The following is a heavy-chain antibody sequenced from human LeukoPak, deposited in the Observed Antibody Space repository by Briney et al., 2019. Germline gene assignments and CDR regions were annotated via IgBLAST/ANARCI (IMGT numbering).Heavy chain of an antibody. Sequence: GGSLRLSCAASGFTFSDYYMSWIRQAPGKGLEWVSYISSSGSTIYYADSVKGRLTISRDNAKNSLYLQMNSLRAEDTAVYYCARALDYYYYMDVWGKGTTVTVSS. CDR1: GFTFSDYY. CDR3: ARALDYYYYMDV. J-gene: IGHJ6*03. CDR2: ISSSGSTI. V-gene: IGHV3-11*04.